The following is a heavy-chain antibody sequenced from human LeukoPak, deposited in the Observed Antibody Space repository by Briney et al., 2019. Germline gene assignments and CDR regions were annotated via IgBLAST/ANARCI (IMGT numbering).Heavy chain of an antibody. J-gene: IGHJ3*02. D-gene: IGHD3-22*01. CDR2: INPSSGGT. Sequence: ASVKVSCKASGYTFTGYYMHWVRQAPGLGLEWMGWINPSSGGTNYAQKFQGRVTMTRDTSISTAYMELSRLRSDDTAVYYCARVDSSGYDAFDIWGQGTMVTVSS. V-gene: IGHV1-2*02. CDR1: GYTFTGYY. CDR3: ARVDSSGYDAFDI.